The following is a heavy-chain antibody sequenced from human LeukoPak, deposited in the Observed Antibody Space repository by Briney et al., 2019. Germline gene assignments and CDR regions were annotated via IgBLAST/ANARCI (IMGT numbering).Heavy chain of an antibody. J-gene: IGHJ3*01. CDR1: GFTFNNYA. CDR2: INNKGRNT. D-gene: IGHD5-12*01. V-gene: IGHV3-23*01. CDR3: AKDWLVDTISAYDL. Sequence: GGPLRLSCAASGFTFNNYAMNWVRQGSGKGLEWVSIINNKGRNTYYADSVKGRFTISRDNSKNTLYLQMDSLRAEDTAIYYCAKDWLVDTISAYDLWGQGTMVTVSS.